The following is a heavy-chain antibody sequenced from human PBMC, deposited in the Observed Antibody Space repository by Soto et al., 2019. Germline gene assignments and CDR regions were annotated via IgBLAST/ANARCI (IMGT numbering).Heavy chain of an antibody. CDR2: IYWNDDK. J-gene: IGHJ4*02. V-gene: IGHV2-5*01. CDR1: GFSLSTSGVG. Sequence: SVPTLVNPTQTLTLTCTFSGFSLSTSGVGVGWIRQPPGKALEWLALIYWNDDKRYSPSLKSRLTITKDTSKNQVVLTMTNMDPVDTATYYCAHRLCSGGSCYLGFDYWGQGTLVTVSS. CDR3: AHRLCSGGSCYLGFDY. D-gene: IGHD2-15*01.